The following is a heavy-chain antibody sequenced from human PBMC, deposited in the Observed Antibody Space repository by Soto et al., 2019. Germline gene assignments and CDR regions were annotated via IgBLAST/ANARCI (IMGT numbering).Heavy chain of an antibody. CDR2: IWYDGSNK. CDR1: GFTFSSYC. V-gene: IGHV3-33*01. D-gene: IGHD2-15*01. CDR3: ASNRRGYCSGGSCFQVGYWYFDL. Sequence: PGGSLRLSCAASGFTFSSYCMHWVRQAPGKGLEWVAVIWYDGSNKYYADSVKGRFTISRDNSKNTLYLQMNSLRAEDTAVYYCASNRRGYCSGGSCFQVGYWYFDLWGRGTLVTVSS. J-gene: IGHJ2*01.